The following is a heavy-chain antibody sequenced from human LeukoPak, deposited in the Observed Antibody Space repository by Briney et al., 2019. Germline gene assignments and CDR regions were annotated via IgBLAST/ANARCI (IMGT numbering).Heavy chain of an antibody. Sequence: ASETLSLTCTVSGDSIRSGGYYWSWIRQHPGKGLEWIGYSYYSGSTYYNPSLKSRVTISIDTSKNQFSLKLNSVTAADTAVYYCARVGGVNSVVYWGQGTLVTVSS. V-gene: IGHV4-31*03. D-gene: IGHD2-21*01. CDR1: GDSIRSGGYY. CDR2: SYYSGST. CDR3: ARVGGVNSVVY. J-gene: IGHJ4*02.